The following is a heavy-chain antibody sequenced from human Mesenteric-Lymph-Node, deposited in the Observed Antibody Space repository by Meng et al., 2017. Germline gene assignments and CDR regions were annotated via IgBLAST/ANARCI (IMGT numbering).Heavy chain of an antibody. V-gene: IGHV1-69*13. CDR3: ARGVERPGYFDTTTFDY. CDR1: GGTFSSYA. J-gene: IGHJ4*02. Sequence: SVKVSCKASGGTFSSYAISWVRQAPGQGLEWMGGIIPIFGTANYAQKFQGRVTITADESTSTAYMELSSLRSEDTAVYYCARGVERPGYFDTTTFDYWGQGTLVTVSS. D-gene: IGHD3-9*01. CDR2: IIPIFGTA.